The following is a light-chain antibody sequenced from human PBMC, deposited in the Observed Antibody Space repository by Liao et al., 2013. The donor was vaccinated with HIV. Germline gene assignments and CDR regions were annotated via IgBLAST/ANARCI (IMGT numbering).Light chain of an antibody. V-gene: IGLV3-21*01. CDR3: QVWDSSNDHVV. CDR2: YDS. CDR1: NIGSKS. Sequence: SYELTQPPSVSEAPGGTARITCGGNNIGSKSVNWYQQKPGQAPLLVIYYDSDRPSGIPERFSGSNSGNTATLNISRVEAGDEADYYCQVWDSSNDHVVFGGGTKLTVL. J-gene: IGLJ2*01.